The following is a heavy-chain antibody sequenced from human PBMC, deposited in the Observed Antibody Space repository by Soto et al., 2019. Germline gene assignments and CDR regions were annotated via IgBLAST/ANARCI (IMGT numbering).Heavy chain of an antibody. Sequence: XXVKVSCKASGYTFNSHAIHWVRQAPGQRPEWLGWINAGNGNTYYSEKFEGRVTFTRDTAATTVNMELTSLTSEPTAIYYCGRDQSGIGYYVDWFDPWGQGTLVTVSS. CDR1: GYTFNSHA. J-gene: IGHJ5*02. V-gene: IGHV1-3*01. D-gene: IGHD3-10*02. CDR3: GRDQSGIGYYVDWFDP. CDR2: INAGNGNT.